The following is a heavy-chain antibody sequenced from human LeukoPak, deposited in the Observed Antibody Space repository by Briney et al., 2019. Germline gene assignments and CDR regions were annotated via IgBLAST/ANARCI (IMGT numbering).Heavy chain of an antibody. D-gene: IGHD3-10*01. CDR3: ARDYYGSGRSFDP. CDR1: GYTFTGYY. J-gene: IGHJ5*02. CDR2: INPNSGGT. Sequence: ASVKVSCKAPGYTFTGYYMHWVRQAPGQGLEWMGWINPNSGGTNYAQKFQGRVTMTRDTSISTAYMVLSRLRSDDTAVYYCARDYYGSGRSFDPWGQGTLVTVSS. V-gene: IGHV1-2*02.